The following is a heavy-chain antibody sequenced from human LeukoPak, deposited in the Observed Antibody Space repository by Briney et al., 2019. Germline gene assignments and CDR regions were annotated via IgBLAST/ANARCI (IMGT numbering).Heavy chain of an antibody. D-gene: IGHD1/OR15-1a*01. CDR2: IDSDGSGT. J-gene: IGHJ4*02. CDR3: STVEHF. CDR1: GLTFSSFG. Sequence: GGSLRLSCAASGLTFSSFGMHWVRQIPGKGLVWVSRIDSDGSGTSYADSVKGRFTISRDDVKNMLYLQMNSLRVEDTGLYYCSTVEHFWGQGTLVTVSS. V-gene: IGHV3-74*01.